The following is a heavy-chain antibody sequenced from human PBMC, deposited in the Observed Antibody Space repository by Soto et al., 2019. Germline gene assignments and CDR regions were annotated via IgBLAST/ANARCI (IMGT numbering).Heavy chain of an antibody. J-gene: IGHJ4*02. V-gene: IGHV4-34*01. CDR1: GGSISSYY. CDR2: INHSGST. Sequence: SETLCLTCTVSGGSISSYYWSWIRQPPGKGLEWIGEINHSGSTNYNPSLKSRVTISVDTSKNQFSLKLSSVTAADTAVYYCARRGEEMATTQIGYFDYWGQGTLVTVSS. D-gene: IGHD5-12*01. CDR3: ARRGEEMATTQIGYFDY.